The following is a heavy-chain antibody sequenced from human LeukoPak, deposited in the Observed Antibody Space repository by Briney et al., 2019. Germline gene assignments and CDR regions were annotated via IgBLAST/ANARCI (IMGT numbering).Heavy chain of an antibody. J-gene: IGHJ4*02. D-gene: IGHD4-17*01. CDR2: IIYDGSKK. CDR3: ARAPPYGDYERGADY. V-gene: IGHV3-30*03. CDR1: GFTLSSYG. Sequence: GGSLRLSCAASGFTLSSYGMHWVRQAPGKGLEWVADIIYDGSKKYYADSVKGRFTISRDNAKNSLYLQMNSLRAEDTAVYYCARAPPYGDYERGADYWGQGTLVTVSS.